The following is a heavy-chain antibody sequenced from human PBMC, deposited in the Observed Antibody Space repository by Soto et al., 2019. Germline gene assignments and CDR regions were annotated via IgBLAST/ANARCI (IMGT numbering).Heavy chain of an antibody. CDR1: GFSLRTSGVG. Sequence: SGPTLVNPTQTLTLTCIFSGFSLRTSGVGVGWIRQPPGKALEWLGSIYWNDDKRYSPSLKSRLTITKDTSKNQVVLTMTNMDPVDTATYYCAKSGSSGWYGWFDHWGQGTLVTVSS. J-gene: IGHJ5*02. D-gene: IGHD6-19*01. V-gene: IGHV2-5*01. CDR3: AKSGSSGWYGWFDH. CDR2: IYWNDDK.